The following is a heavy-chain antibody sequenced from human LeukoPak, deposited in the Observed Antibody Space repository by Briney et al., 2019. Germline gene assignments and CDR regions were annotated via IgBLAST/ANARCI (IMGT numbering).Heavy chain of an antibody. D-gene: IGHD6-19*01. CDR3: ARRVAVARRDAFDI. Sequence: SVKVSCKASGGTFSSYAISWVRQAPGQGLEWMGGIIPIFGTANYAQKFQGRVTITADESTGTAYMELRSLRSDDTAVYYCARRVAVARRDAFDIWGQGTMVTVSS. CDR1: GGTFSSYA. V-gene: IGHV1-69*13. CDR2: IIPIFGTA. J-gene: IGHJ3*02.